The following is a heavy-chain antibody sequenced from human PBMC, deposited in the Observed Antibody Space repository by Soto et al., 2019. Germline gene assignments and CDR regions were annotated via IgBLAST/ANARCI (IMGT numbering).Heavy chain of an antibody. CDR3: AKDISPDPSIAVAFDY. CDR2: ISWDGGST. D-gene: IGHD6-19*01. J-gene: IGHJ4*02. CDR1: GFTFDDYT. V-gene: IGHV3-43*01. Sequence: EVQLVESGGVVVQPGGSLRLSCAASGFTFDDYTMHWVRQAPGKGLEWVSLISWDGGSTYYADSVKGRFTISRDNSKNSLYLQMNSLRTEDTALYYCAKDISPDPSIAVAFDYWGQGTLVTVSS.